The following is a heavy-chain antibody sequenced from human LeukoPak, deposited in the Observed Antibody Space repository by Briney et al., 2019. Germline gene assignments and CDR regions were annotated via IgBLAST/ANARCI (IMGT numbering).Heavy chain of an antibody. J-gene: IGHJ3*02. Sequence: SETLSLTCTVSGGSISSYYWSWIRQPPGKGLEWIGYIYYSGSTNYNPSLKSRVTISVDTSKNRFSLKLSSVTAADTAVYYCARALYYYDSSGARWDAFDIWGQGTMVTVSS. CDR3: ARALYYYDSSGARWDAFDI. D-gene: IGHD3-22*01. CDR1: GGSISSYY. V-gene: IGHV4-59*01. CDR2: IYYSGST.